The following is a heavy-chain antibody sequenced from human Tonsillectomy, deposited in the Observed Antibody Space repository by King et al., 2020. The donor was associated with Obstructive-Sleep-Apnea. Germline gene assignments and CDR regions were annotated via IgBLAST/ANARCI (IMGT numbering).Heavy chain of an antibody. V-gene: IGHV3-23*04. CDR2: ISGSGGST. CDR3: ATSHDNWFGEPYFDA. Sequence: VQLVESGGGLVQPGGSLRLSCAASGSTFSNYAMTWVRQAPGKGLEWVSFISGSGGSTYYADSVRGRFTIYRDNSKNTLYLQMNSLRAKDTAVYYCATSHDNWFGEPYFDAWGQGTLVTVPS. D-gene: IGHD3-10*01. J-gene: IGHJ4*02. CDR1: GSTFSNYA.